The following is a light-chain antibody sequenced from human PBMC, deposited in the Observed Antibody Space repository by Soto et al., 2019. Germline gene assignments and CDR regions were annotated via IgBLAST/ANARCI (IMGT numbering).Light chain of an antibody. CDR3: QQYNSYSYT. Sequence: DIQMTQSPSTLSASVGDRVTITCRAGQSISSWLAWYQQKPGKAPKLLIYKASSLESGVPSRFSASGSGTEFTLTISSLQPDDFATYYCQQYNSYSYTFGQGTKVDIK. J-gene: IGKJ2*01. CDR2: KAS. V-gene: IGKV1-5*03. CDR1: QSISSW.